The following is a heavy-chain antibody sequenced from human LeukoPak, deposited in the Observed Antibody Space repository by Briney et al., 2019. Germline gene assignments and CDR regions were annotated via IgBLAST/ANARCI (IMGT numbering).Heavy chain of an antibody. D-gene: IGHD7-27*01. CDR2: IYHSGST. CDR1: GYSISSGYY. V-gene: IGHV4-38-2*02. CDR3: ARVVWGGDFHYSLDV. J-gene: IGHJ6*03. Sequence: SETLSLTCTVSGYSISSGYYWGWIRQPPGKGLEWIGSIYHSGSTYYNPSLKSRVTMSVDTSKNQVSLKLRSVTAADTAVYYCARVVWGGDFHYSLDVWGKGTTVIVSS.